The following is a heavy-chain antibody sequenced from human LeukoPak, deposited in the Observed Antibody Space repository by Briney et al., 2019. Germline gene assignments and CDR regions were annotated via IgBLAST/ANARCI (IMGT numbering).Heavy chain of an antibody. CDR2: FDPEDGET. V-gene: IGHV1-24*01. CDR1: GGTFSSYA. CDR3: ATDRGWRMFDY. Sequence: ASVKVSCKASGGTFSSYAISWVRQAPGKGLEWMGGFDPEDGETIYAQKFQGRVTMTEDTSTDTAYMELSSLRSEDTAVYYCATDRGWRMFDYWGQGTLVTVSS. J-gene: IGHJ4*02. D-gene: IGHD5-12*01.